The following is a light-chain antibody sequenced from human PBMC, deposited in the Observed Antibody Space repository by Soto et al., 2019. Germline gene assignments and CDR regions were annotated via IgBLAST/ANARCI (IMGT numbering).Light chain of an antibody. CDR2: GVN. CDR1: SNDIGSYNL. Sequence: QSVLTQPPSASGSPGQSVTISCTGTSNDIGSYNLVSWYQQHPGKAPRVIIYGVNKRPSGVPDRFAGSKSGNTASLTVSGLQAEDESHYYGSSFAGSNNYVVFGGGTKLTVL. V-gene: IGLV2-8*01. J-gene: IGLJ2*01. CDR3: SSFAGSNNYVV.